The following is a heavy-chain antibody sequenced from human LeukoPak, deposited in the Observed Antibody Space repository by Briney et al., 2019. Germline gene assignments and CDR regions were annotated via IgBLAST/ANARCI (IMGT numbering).Heavy chain of an antibody. V-gene: IGHV3-73*01. D-gene: IGHD2-2*01. J-gene: IGHJ6*03. CDR2: IRSKANSYAT. CDR1: GFTFSGSA. Sequence: GGSLRLSCAASGFTFSGSAMHWVRQASGKGLEWVGRIRSKANSYATAYAASVKGRFTISRDDSKNTAYLQMNSLKTEDTAVYYCTGSCSSTSCHRQRYYYYYYYMDVWGKGTTVTVSS. CDR3: TGSCSSTSCHRQRYYYYYYYMDV.